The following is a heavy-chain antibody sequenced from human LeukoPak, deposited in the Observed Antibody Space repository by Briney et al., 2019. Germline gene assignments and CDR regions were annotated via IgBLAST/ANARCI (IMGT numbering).Heavy chain of an antibody. CDR3: ARRTRYGDYFDS. CDR2: IHYSGST. CDR1: GGSISSPPYY. Sequence: PETLSLTCTVSGGSISSPPYYWGWIRQPPGKGLEWIGTIHYSGSTYYNPSLRSRVTISIDTSKNQFSLRLNSVTAADTAVYYCARRTRYGDYFDSWGQGTLLTVSS. J-gene: IGHJ4*02. D-gene: IGHD4-17*01. V-gene: IGHV4-39*01.